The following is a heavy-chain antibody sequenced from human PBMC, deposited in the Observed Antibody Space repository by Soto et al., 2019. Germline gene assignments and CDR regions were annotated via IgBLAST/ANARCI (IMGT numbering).Heavy chain of an antibody. J-gene: IGHJ6*02. V-gene: IGHV3-7*02. D-gene: IGHD2-15*01. CDR2: IKQDGSEK. CDR3: ERGYCSGGSCYSHSGMDV. Sequence: GGSLRLSCAASGFTFSRYWMSWVRQAPGKGLEWVANIKQDGSEKYYVDSVKGRFTISRDNAKNSLYLQMNSLRAEDTAVYYCERGYCSGGSCYSHSGMDVWGQGTTVTVSS. CDR1: GFTFSRYW.